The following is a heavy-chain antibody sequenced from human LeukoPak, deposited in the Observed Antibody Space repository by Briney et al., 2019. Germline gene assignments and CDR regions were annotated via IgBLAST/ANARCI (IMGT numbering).Heavy chain of an antibody. J-gene: IGHJ4*02. Sequence: SETLSLTCTVSGGSISSYYWSWIRQPPGKGLEWIGYIYYSGSTNYNPSLKSRVTISVDTSKNQFSLKLSSVTAADTAVYYCARDYGGNPFDYWGQGTLVTVSS. V-gene: IGHV4-59*01. CDR3: ARDYGGNPFDY. CDR2: IYYSGST. CDR1: GGSISSYY. D-gene: IGHD4-23*01.